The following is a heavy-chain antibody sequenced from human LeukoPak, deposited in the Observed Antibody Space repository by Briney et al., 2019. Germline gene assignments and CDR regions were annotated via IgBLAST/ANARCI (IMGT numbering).Heavy chain of an antibody. Sequence: GGSLRLSCAASGFAFSDYYMSWIRQAPGKGLEWVSSISSSSSYIYYADSVKGRFTISRDNAKNSLYLQMNSLRAEDTAVYYCARDRITMVRGVIIFDPWGQGTLVTVSS. CDR3: ARDRITMVRGVIIFDP. CDR2: ISSSSSYI. J-gene: IGHJ5*02. D-gene: IGHD3-10*01. CDR1: GFAFSDYY. V-gene: IGHV3-11*06.